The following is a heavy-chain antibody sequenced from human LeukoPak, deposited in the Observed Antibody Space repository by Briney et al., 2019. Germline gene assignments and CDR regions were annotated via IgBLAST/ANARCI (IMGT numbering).Heavy chain of an antibody. CDR1: GGSFSGYY. Sequence: PSETLSLTCAVYGGSFSGYYWSWIRQPPGKGLEWIGEINHSGSTNYNPSLKSRVTISVDTSKNQFSLKLSSVTAADTAVYYCARGGPRWELLGYWGQGTLVTVSS. D-gene: IGHD1-26*01. CDR3: ARGGPRWELLGY. J-gene: IGHJ4*02. V-gene: IGHV4-34*01. CDR2: INHSGST.